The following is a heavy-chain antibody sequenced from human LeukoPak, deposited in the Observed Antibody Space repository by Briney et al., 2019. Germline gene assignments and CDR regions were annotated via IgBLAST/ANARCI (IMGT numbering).Heavy chain of an antibody. V-gene: IGHV4-34*01. D-gene: IGHD6-13*01. Sequence: PSETLSLTCAVYGGSFSGYYWSWIRQPPGKGLEWIGEINHSGSTNYNPSLKSRVTISVDTSKNQFSLKLSSVTAEDTAVYYCARPDTGAAGTLYGMDVWGQGTTVTVSS. J-gene: IGHJ6*02. CDR3: ARPDTGAAGTLYGMDV. CDR2: INHSGST. CDR1: GGSFSGYY.